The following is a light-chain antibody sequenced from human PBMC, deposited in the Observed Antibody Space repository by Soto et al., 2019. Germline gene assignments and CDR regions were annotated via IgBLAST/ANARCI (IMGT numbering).Light chain of an antibody. CDR3: QQRSKWPLT. J-gene: IGKJ4*01. CDR1: LSVSTS. V-gene: IGKV3-11*01. CDR2: DAA. Sequence: EIVLTQSPVTLSLSPGERATLSCRASLSVSTSLDWYQQKPGQSPRLLIYDAAHRATGIPVRFSGGGSGASFAHTCSSIEPGDSAVYYCQQRSKWPLTFGGGTKVEIK.